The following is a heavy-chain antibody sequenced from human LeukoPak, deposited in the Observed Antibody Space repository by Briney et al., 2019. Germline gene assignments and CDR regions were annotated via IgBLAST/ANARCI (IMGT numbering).Heavy chain of an antibody. Sequence: GGSLRLSCAASGFTFSSYAMSWVRQAPGKGLEWVSYISSSGSTIYYADSVKGRFTISRDNAKNSLYLQMNSLRAEDTAVYYCAQGYSYGYKCWGQGTLVTVSS. V-gene: IGHV3-48*03. CDR2: ISSSGSTI. D-gene: IGHD5-18*01. CDR3: AQGYSYGYKC. J-gene: IGHJ4*02. CDR1: GFTFSSYA.